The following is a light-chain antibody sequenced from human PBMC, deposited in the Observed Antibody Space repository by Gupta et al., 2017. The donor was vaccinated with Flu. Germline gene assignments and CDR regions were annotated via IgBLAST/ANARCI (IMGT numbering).Light chain of an antibody. V-gene: IGLV2-11*01. CDR2: DVR. Sequence: QSALTQHRSVSGSPGQSVAISCTGSSSDVGANDYVTWFQQHPGKAPKLLLYDVRQRPSGVPNRFSGSKSGNTASLTISGLQADDESDYYCCSYTGAYWVFGGGTRVTVL. CDR3: CSYTGAYWV. CDR1: SSDVGANDY. J-gene: IGLJ3*02.